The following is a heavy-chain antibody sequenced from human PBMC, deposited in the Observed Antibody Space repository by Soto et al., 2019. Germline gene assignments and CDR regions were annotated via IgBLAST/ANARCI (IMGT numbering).Heavy chain of an antibody. CDR1: GFTFSNAW. Sequence: EVQLVESGGGLVKPGGSLRLSCAASGFTFSNAWRSWVRQAPGKGLEWVGRIKSKTDGGTTDYAAPVKGRFTISRDDSKVTLNLQVNRLETESTAVYYCRKASRAIGMNYDYYYGMDVMGQGTTVAVS. CDR2: IKSKTDGGTT. CDR3: RKASRAIGMNYDYYYGMDV. J-gene: IGHJ6*02. V-gene: IGHV3-15*01. D-gene: IGHD2-2*01.